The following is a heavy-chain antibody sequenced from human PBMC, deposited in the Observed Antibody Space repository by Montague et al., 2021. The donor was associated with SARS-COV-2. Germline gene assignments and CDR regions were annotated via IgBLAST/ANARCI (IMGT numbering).Heavy chain of an antibody. Sequence: SETLSLTCTVSGGSISSSSYYWGWIRQPPGKGLEWIGSIYYSGSTYYNPSLRSRVTISVDTSKNQFSLKLSSVTAAATAVYYCARSDLSVIVLVVYATRGGYFDLWGRGTLVTVSS. J-gene: IGHJ2*01. V-gene: IGHV4-39*07. CDR2: IYYSGST. CDR1: GGSISSSSYY. CDR3: ARSDLSVIVLVVYATRGGYFDL. D-gene: IGHD2-8*02.